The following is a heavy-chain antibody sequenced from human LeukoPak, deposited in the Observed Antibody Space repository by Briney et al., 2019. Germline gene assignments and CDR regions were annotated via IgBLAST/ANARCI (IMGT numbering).Heavy chain of an antibody. CDR3: ARGYSSGWYDDYYYGMDV. J-gene: IGHJ6*02. V-gene: IGHV1-69*01. D-gene: IGHD6-19*01. Sequence: SVTVSFKASGGTFINYAISWVRQAPGQGLEWMGGIIPIFGTANYAQKFQGRVTITADESTSTAYMKLSSLRSEDTAVYYCARGYSSGWYDDYYYGMDVWGQGTTVTVSS. CDR1: GGTFINYA. CDR2: IIPIFGTA.